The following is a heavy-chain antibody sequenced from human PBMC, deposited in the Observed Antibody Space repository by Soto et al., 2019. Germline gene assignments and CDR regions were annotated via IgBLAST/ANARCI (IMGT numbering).Heavy chain of an antibody. CDR2: IYYSGST. J-gene: IGHJ5*02. V-gene: IGHV4-59*01. Sequence: PSETLSLTCTVSGGSISSYYWSWIRQPPGKGLEWIGYIYYSGSTNYNPSLKSRVTISVDTSKNQFSLKLSSVTAADTAVYYCARGEALWFGELNWFDPWGQGTLVTVSS. CDR3: ARGEALWFGELNWFDP. CDR1: GGSISSYY. D-gene: IGHD3-10*01.